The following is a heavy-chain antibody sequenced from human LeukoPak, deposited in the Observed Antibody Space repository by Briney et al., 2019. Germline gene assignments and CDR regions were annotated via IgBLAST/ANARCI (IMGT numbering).Heavy chain of an antibody. Sequence: PSETLSLTCAVYGGSFSGNYWSWIRQPPGKGLEWIGEINHSGSTNYNPSLKSRVTISVDTSKNQFSLKLSSVTAADTAVYYCARVRWGYDSSVYFQHWGQGTLVTVSS. CDR1: GGSFSGNY. CDR2: INHSGST. CDR3: ARVRWGYDSSVYFQH. J-gene: IGHJ1*01. V-gene: IGHV4-34*01. D-gene: IGHD3-22*01.